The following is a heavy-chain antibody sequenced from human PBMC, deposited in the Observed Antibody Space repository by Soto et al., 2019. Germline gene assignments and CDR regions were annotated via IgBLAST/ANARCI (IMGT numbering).Heavy chain of an antibody. CDR2: IYWDDDR. J-gene: IGHJ3*02. Sequence: SGPTLVNPTQTLTLTCAFSGFSLSTSRVGVAWIRQPPGKALEWLAIIYWDDDRRYSPSLKTXLAITKDTSKNQVVLTMTNLDPGDTATYSCTHIMITWWGVSAFDAFDMWGQGTMVTVSS. CDR3: THIMITWWGVSAFDAFDM. V-gene: IGHV2-5*02. D-gene: IGHD3-16*01. CDR1: GFSLSTSRVG.